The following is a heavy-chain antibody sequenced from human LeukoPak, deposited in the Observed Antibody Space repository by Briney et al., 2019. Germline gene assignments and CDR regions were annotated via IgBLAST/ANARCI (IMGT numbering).Heavy chain of an antibody. D-gene: IGHD6-13*01. CDR1: GGTFSDYY. CDR2: INHSGST. CDR3: AVSSSWFRTPLYYFDY. V-gene: IGHV4-34*08. J-gene: IGHJ4*02. Sequence: SETLSLTCAVYGGTFSDYYWSWIRQPPGRGLEWIGEINHSGSTNYKSSLKSRVTISVDTSKNQFSLKLSSVTAADTAVYYCAVSSSWFRTPLYYFDYWGQGTLVTVSS.